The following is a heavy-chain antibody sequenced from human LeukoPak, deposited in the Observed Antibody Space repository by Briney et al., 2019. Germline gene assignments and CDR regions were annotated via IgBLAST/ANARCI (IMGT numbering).Heavy chain of an antibody. J-gene: IGHJ6*02. D-gene: IGHD5-12*01. V-gene: IGHV1-69*13. CDR2: IIPIFGTA. Sequence: SVKVSCTASGGTFSIYAISWVRQAPGQGLEWMGGIIPIFGTANYAQKFQGRVTITADESTSTAYMELSSLRSEDTAVYYCARLGTQYSGYQEYGMDVWGQGTTVTVSS. CDR1: GGTFSIYA. CDR3: ARLGTQYSGYQEYGMDV.